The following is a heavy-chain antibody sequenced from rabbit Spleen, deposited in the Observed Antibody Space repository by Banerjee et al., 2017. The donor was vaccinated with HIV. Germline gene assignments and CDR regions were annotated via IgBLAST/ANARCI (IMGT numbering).Heavy chain of an antibody. CDR3: AKLFGGDGFNL. Sequence: QSLEESGGDLVKPGASLTLTCTASGVSFSSNHYMCWVRQAPGKGLEWIACIEGGSSTFSYFASWAKGRFTITRNTNQNTMTLQMTSLTAADTATYFCAKLFGGDGFNLWGQGTLVTVS. J-gene: IGHJ4*01. CDR1: GVSFSSNHY. V-gene: IGHV1S40*01. CDR2: IEGGSSTFS. D-gene: IGHD2-1*01.